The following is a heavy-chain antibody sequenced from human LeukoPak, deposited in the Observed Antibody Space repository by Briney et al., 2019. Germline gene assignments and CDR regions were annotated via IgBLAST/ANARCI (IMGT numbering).Heavy chain of an antibody. J-gene: IGHJ4*02. CDR3: ASRGSWGGKDFDY. V-gene: IGHV1-69*05. CDR2: IIPIFGTA. Sequence: SVKVSCKASGDTFSSYAISWVRQAPGQGLEWMGGIIPIFGTAIYAQKFQGRVTITRDKSTSTPHIEMSSLRSEHTAVYYCASRGSWGGKDFDYWGEGALVTVSS. D-gene: IGHD1-26*01. CDR1: GDTFSSYA.